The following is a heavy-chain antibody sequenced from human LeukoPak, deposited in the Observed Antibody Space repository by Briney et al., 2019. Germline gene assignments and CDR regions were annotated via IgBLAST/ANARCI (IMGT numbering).Heavy chain of an antibody. CDR2: ISNSSSDI. Sequence: GGSLRLSCAASGFTFSSFSMNWVRQAPGKGLEWVSSISNSSSDIYYADSVKGRFTISTDNAKNSLYLQMNSLRAEDTAVYYCAKVNLEYYYDSSGYYRRGFDYWGQGTLVTVSS. V-gene: IGHV3-21*04. D-gene: IGHD3-22*01. CDR3: AKVNLEYYYDSSGYYRRGFDY. CDR1: GFTFSSFS. J-gene: IGHJ4*02.